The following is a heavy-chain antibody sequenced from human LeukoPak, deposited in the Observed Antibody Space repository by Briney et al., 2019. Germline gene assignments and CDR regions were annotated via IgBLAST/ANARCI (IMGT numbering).Heavy chain of an antibody. CDR2: INHSGST. Sequence: PSETLSLTCTVSGGSISSYYWSWIRQPPGKGLEWIGEINHSGSTNYNPSLKSRVTISADTSKNQFSLKLSSVTAADTAVYYCARGGSSSWYDLYNWFDPWGQGTLVTVSS. D-gene: IGHD6-13*01. CDR3: ARGGSSSWYDLYNWFDP. V-gene: IGHV4-34*01. J-gene: IGHJ5*02. CDR1: GGSISSYY.